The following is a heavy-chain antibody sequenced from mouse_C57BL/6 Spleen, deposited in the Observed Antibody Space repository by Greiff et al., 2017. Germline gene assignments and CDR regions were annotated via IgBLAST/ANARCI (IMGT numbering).Heavy chain of an antibody. CDR2: IHPSDSDT. J-gene: IGHJ2*01. Sequence: QVHVKQPGAELVKPGASVKVSCKASGYTFTSYWMHWVKQRPGQGLEWIGRIHPSDSDTNYNQKFKGKATLTVAKSSSTAYMQLSSLTSEDSAVYYCAIEGYDVYYLDYCDQGTTLTVSS. CDR1: GYTFTSYW. V-gene: IGHV1-74*01. D-gene: IGHD2-3*01. CDR3: AIEGYDVYYLDY.